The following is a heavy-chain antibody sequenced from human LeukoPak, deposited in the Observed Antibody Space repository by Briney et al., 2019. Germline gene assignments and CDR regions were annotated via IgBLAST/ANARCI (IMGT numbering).Heavy chain of an antibody. D-gene: IGHD3-9*01. CDR3: AKFYDILTGYFDH. CDR1: GSTFTTYS. CDR2: ISGGGSGT. V-gene: IGHV3-23*01. J-gene: IGHJ4*02. Sequence: GRCLRLSWAASGSTFTTYSMGWVRHSPGKGLEWVLSISGGGSGTYYAEFVKGRFTISIDNSKNTLYLQTNSLRAEDTAVYYCAKFYDILTGYFDHWGQGTLVTVSS.